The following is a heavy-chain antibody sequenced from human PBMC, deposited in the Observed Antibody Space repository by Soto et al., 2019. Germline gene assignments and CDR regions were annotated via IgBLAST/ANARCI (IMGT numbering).Heavy chain of an antibody. D-gene: IGHD6-19*01. CDR3: ARAPSQGWFQHFDH. CDR1: GYGFANYW. J-gene: IGHJ4*02. V-gene: IGHV5-51*01. CDR2: IYPGDSDT. Sequence: GESLKISFEASGYGFANYWIDWVRQMPGKGLEWIGIIYPGDSDTTYSPSFQGHVTISADKSISTAYLQWSSLEASDTAIYYCARAPSQGWFQHFDHWGQGTLVTVSS.